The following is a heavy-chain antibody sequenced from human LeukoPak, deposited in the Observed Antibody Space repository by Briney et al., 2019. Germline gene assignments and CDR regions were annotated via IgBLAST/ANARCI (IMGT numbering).Heavy chain of an antibody. D-gene: IGHD3-22*01. V-gene: IGHV4-39*01. CDR3: AMQYYDSTGYYFFDY. CDR2: MYYSGST. Sequence: SETLSLTCTVSGDFITGSTYYWGWIRQPPGKGLEWIGSMYYSGSTYSNPSLRSRVTMSADTSKNQFSLNLKSVTAADTAVYYWAMQYYDSTGYYFFDYWGQGTLVTVSS. CDR1: GDFITGSTYY. J-gene: IGHJ4*02.